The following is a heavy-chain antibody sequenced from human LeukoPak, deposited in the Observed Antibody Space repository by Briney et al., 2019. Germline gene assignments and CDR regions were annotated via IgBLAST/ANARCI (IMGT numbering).Heavy chain of an antibody. Sequence: GASVKVSCKASGGTFSSYAISWVRQAPGQGLEWMGGIIPIFGTANYAQKFQGRVMITADESTSTAYMELSSLRSEDTAVYYCARDPGILTGHYLYYYYGMDVWGQGTTVTVSS. CDR1: GGTFSSYA. V-gene: IGHV1-69*13. CDR2: IIPIFGTA. D-gene: IGHD3-9*01. J-gene: IGHJ6*02. CDR3: ARDPGILTGHYLYYYYGMDV.